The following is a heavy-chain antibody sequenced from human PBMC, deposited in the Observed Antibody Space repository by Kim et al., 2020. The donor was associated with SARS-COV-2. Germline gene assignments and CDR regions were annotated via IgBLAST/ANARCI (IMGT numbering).Heavy chain of an antibody. CDR2: SNE. J-gene: IGHJ4*02. Sequence: SNEYHAASVKGRFTISKDTSKTTLYVTKNSLRAEDTAVYYCARSWGNFDYWGPGTLVTVSS. D-gene: IGHD3-16*01. V-gene: IGHV3-30*01. CDR3: ARSWGNFDY.